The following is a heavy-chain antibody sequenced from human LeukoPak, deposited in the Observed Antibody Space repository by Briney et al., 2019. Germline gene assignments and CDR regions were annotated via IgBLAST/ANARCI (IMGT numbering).Heavy chain of an antibody. V-gene: IGHV4-59*08. CDR1: GGSISSYY. D-gene: IGHD3-10*01. CDR2: IYYSGST. CDR3: ASLWFGGLPQSI. Sequence: SETLSLTCTVSGGSISSYYWSWIRQPPGKGLEWIGYIYYSGSTNYNPSLKSRVTISVDTSKNQFSLKLSSVTAADTAVYYCASLWFGGLPQSIWGQGTLVTVSS. J-gene: IGHJ4*02.